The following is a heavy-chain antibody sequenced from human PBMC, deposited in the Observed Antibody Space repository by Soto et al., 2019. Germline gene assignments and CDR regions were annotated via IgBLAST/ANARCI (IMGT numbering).Heavy chain of an antibody. Sequence: QITLKESGPTLVKPTQTLTLTCTFSGFSLSTTGVGVGWIRQSPGKALEWLALVYWNDDKRYSPSLKSRLTIPKDTSKNQVVLTLTDMDPVDTATYYCVHRRIIMTFGYWGQGALVTVSS. J-gene: IGHJ4*02. V-gene: IGHV2-5*01. CDR1: GFSLSTTGVG. CDR3: VHRRIIMTFGY. CDR2: VYWNDDK. D-gene: IGHD3-10*01.